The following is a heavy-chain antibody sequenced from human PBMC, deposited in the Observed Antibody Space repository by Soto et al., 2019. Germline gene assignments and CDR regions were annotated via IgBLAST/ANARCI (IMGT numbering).Heavy chain of an antibody. CDR2: IYHSGNT. CDR3: ARPQRGDDVKSAFDL. D-gene: IGHD2-21*02. V-gene: IGHV4-38-2*01. Sequence: SETLSLTCAVSGYSISLGYYWGWIRQPPGKGLEWIGSIYHSGNTYYNPSLKSRVSISLDTSKNHFSLELTSVTAADTAVYYCARPQRGDDVKSAFDLWGQGTMVTVSS. CDR1: GYSISLGYY. J-gene: IGHJ3*01.